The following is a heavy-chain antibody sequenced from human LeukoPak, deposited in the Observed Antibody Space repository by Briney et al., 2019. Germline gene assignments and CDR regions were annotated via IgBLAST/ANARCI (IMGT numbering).Heavy chain of an antibody. V-gene: IGHV3-23*01. CDR2: ISGSGGST. D-gene: IGHD3-10*01. CDR3: AKGPRGVRGVYYFDY. CDR1: GFTFSSYA. J-gene: IGHJ4*02. Sequence: GGSLRLSCAASGFTFSSYAMSWVRQAPGKGLEWVSAISGSGGSTYYADSVKGRFTISRDNSKNTLYLQMNSLRAEDTAVYYCAKGPRGVRGVYYFDYWGQGTLVTVSS.